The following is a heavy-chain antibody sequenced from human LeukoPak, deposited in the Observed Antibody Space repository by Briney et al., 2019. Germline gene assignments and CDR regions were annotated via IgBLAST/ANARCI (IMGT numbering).Heavy chain of an antibody. V-gene: IGHV3-33*01. CDR1: GFTFSSYG. CDR3: ARVGYYASGPFSYFDY. J-gene: IGHJ4*02. CDR2: IWSDGSSK. D-gene: IGHD3-10*01. Sequence: GRSLILSCAASGFTFSSYGMHWVRQAPGKGLEWVAVIWSDGSSKHYADSVKGPFTISRDNSKNTLYLQMNSLRPEDTAVYYCARVGYYASGPFSYFDYWGQGTLVTVSS.